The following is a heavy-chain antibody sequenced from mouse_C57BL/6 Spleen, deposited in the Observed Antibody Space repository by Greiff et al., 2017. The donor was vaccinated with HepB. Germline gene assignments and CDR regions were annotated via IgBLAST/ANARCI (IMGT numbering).Heavy chain of an antibody. CDR2: IYPGDGDT. J-gene: IGHJ4*01. D-gene: IGHD1-1*01. V-gene: IGHV1-82*01. Sequence: LVESGPELVKPGASVKISCKASGYAFSSSWMNWVKQRPGKGLEWIGRIYPGDGDTNYNGKFKGKATLTADKSSSTAYMQLSSLTSEDSAVYFCAKKRSGDAMDYWGQGTSVTVSS. CDR3: AKKRSGDAMDY. CDR1: GYAFSSSW.